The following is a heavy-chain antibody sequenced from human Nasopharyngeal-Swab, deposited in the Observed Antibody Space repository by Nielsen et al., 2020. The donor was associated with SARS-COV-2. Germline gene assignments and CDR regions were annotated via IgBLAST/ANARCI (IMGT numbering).Heavy chain of an antibody. CDR1: GCSISSGGYY. CDR2: IYYSGST. CDR3: ARATTPIAVAGPRGWYFDL. V-gene: IGHV4-31*03. D-gene: IGHD6-19*01. J-gene: IGHJ2*01. Sequence: SETLSLTCTVSGCSISSGGYYWSWIRQPPGKGLEWIGYIYYSGSTYYNPSLKSRVTISVDTSKNQFSLKLSSVTAADTAVYYCARATTPIAVAGPRGWYFDLWGRGTLVTVSS.